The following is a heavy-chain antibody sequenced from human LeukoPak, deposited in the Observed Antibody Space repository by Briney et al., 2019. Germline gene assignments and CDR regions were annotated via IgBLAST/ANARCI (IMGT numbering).Heavy chain of an antibody. D-gene: IGHD3-10*01. Sequence: GGSLRLSCAASGFTFNIYAMSWVRQAPGKGLEWVSGMSGSSGGTYYADSVKGRFTISRDNSKNTVYLQMNGLRAEDTAVYYCVSAYGSGSYYEGMDVWGQGTTVTVSS. CDR2: MSGSSGGT. J-gene: IGHJ6*02. CDR1: GFTFNIYA. V-gene: IGHV3-23*01. CDR3: VSAYGSGSYYEGMDV.